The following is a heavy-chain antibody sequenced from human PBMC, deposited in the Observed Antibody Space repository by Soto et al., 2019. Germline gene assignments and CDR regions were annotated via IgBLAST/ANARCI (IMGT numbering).Heavy chain of an antibody. D-gene: IGHD3-10*01. V-gene: IGHV4-59*08. Sequence: QVQLQESGPGLVKPSETLSLSCTVSGGSISSYYWSWFRQSPGKRMEWIGYVHHSWGSSYNPSLRSRVAISLDTSKSQFSLKVTSVTAPDPAVYYCARQGFGPLHGLVDVWGQGTTVTVSS. CDR3: ARQGFGPLHGLVDV. J-gene: IGHJ6*02. CDR2: VHHSWGS. CDR1: GGSISSYY.